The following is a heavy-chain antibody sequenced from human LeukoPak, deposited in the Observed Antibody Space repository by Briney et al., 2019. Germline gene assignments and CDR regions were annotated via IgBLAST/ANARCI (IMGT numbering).Heavy chain of an antibody. V-gene: IGHV3-21*01. D-gene: IGHD3-22*01. CDR2: ISSSSSYI. Sequence: PGGSLRLSCAASGFTFSSYSMNWVRRAPGKGLEWVSSISSSSSYIYYADSVKGRFTISRDNAKNSLYLQMNSLRAEDTAVYYCARDVAGHYDSSGYYFYWGQGTLVTVSS. J-gene: IGHJ4*02. CDR1: GFTFSSYS. CDR3: ARDVAGHYDSSGYYFY.